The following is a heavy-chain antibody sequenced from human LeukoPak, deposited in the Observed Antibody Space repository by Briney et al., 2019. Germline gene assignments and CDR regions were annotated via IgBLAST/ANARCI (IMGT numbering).Heavy chain of an antibody. J-gene: IGHJ4*02. Sequence: PGGSLRLSCAASGFTFSSYSMNWVRQAPGKGLEWVSYISSSSTIYYADSVKGRFTISRDNAKNSLYLQMNSLRAEDTAVYYCARDRQQWLEEDSTAFDYWGQGTLVTVSS. D-gene: IGHD6-19*01. CDR2: ISSSSTI. V-gene: IGHV3-48*01. CDR3: ARDRQQWLEEDSTAFDY. CDR1: GFTFSSYS.